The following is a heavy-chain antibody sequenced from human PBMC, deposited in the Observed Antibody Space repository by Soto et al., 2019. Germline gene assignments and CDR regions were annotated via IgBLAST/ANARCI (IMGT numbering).Heavy chain of an antibody. CDR2: IYYGGST. V-gene: IGHV4-59*01. CDR3: ARWASGSRYFDY. D-gene: IGHD1-26*01. CDR1: GGYISSYY. Sequence: LEPMSVNWIVSGGYISSYYWSWIRKPPGKGLEWIACIYYGGSTNYNPSLKSRVTISVDTSKNQFSLKLSSVTAADTAVYYCARWASGSRYFDYWGQGILVTVSS. J-gene: IGHJ4*02.